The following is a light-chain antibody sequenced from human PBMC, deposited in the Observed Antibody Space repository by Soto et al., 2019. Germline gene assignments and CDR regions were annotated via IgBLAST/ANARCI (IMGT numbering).Light chain of an antibody. V-gene: IGKV3-20*01. Sequence: EIVWTQSPGTLSLSPGERATLSCRPSQSISSTYLAWYQQRPGQAPRLLLYGASTRAPGIADRFSGSGSGTDFTLTISSLQPEDFATYYCQQSYRNPRTFGLGTKVDNK. CDR2: GAS. CDR1: QSISSTY. CDR3: QQSYRNPRT. J-gene: IGKJ1*01.